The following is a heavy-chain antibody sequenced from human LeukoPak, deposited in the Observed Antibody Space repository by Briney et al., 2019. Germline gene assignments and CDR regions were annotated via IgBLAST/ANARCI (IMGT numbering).Heavy chain of an antibody. CDR1: GGSISSYY. CDR2: IYYSGST. V-gene: IGHV4-59*01. Sequence: KSSETLSLTCTVSGGSISSYYWSWIRQPPGKGLEWIGYIYYSGSTNYNPSLKSRVTISVDTSKNQFSLKLSSVTAADTAVYYCARGAGAYYFDYWGQGTLVTVSS. D-gene: IGHD1-1*01. J-gene: IGHJ4*02. CDR3: ARGAGAYYFDY.